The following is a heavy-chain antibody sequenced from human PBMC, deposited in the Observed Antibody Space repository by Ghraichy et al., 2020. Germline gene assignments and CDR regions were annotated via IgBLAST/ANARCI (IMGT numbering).Heavy chain of an antibody. CDR2: IKTKTEGGTT. CDR3: AAGVGRTDSDY. Sequence: GESLNISCAASGFTFTNCWMSWVRQAPGKGLDWVALIKTKTEGGTTEYAEAVQGRFIISRDDSKNTLYLQMNSLKTEDTAVYYCAAGVGRTDSDYWGQGTLVTVSS. J-gene: IGHJ4*02. CDR1: GFTFTNCW. D-gene: IGHD1-26*01. V-gene: IGHV3-15*01.